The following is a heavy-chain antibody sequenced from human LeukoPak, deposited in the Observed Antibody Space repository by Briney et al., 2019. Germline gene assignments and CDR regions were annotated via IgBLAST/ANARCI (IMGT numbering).Heavy chain of an antibody. J-gene: IGHJ4*02. CDR1: GGSIIGHW. V-gene: IGHV4-59*08. Sequence: SETLSLTCTVTGGSIIGHWWSWIRQPPGKGLEWIGDIFYSGGSTNYNPSLKSRLTMSLDTSKNQFSLKLTSVTAADTAMYYCARRNTADASIDFWGQGTLVTASS. CDR2: IFYSGGST. CDR3: ARRNTADASIDF. D-gene: IGHD2/OR15-2a*01.